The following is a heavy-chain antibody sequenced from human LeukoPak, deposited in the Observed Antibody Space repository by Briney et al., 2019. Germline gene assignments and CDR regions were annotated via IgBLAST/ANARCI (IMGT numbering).Heavy chain of an antibody. J-gene: IGHJ4*02. Sequence: ASVKVSCKASGYTFTDYFMHWVRQAPGQGLEWMGWINPNNGDTNYAQKFQGRVTMTRDTSISTAYMELSRLRFDDTAVYYCARVTFGGVIFPYWGQGTLVTVSS. CDR3: ARVTFGGVIFPY. CDR1: GYTFTDYF. CDR2: INPNNGDT. D-gene: IGHD3-16*01. V-gene: IGHV1-2*02.